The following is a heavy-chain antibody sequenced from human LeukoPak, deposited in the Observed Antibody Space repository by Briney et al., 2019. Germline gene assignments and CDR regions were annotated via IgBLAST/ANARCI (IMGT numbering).Heavy chain of an antibody. CDR2: IHTSGST. CDR1: DGSISSFC. J-gene: IGHJ5*02. D-gene: IGHD6-19*01. V-gene: IGHV4-4*07. CDR3: ARGIAVARSFNP. Sequence: SETLSLTCSVSDGSISSFCWSWIRQPAGKGLEWIGRIHTSGSTDYNPSLKSRVTISVDTSKNQFSLKLSSVTAADTAVYYCARGIAVARSFNPWGQGTLVTVSS.